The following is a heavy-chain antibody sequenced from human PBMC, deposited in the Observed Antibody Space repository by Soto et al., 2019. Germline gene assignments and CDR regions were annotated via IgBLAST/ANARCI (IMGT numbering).Heavy chain of an antibody. Sequence: QVQLVESGGGVVQPGRSLRLSCAASGFTFSSYGMHWVRQAPGKGLEWVAVISYDGSNKYYADSVKGRFTISRDNFKNTLYLQMNSLRAEDTAVYYCAKDPYCSSTSCYGFDYWGQGTLVTVSS. V-gene: IGHV3-30*18. CDR1: GFTFSSYG. CDR3: AKDPYCSSTSCYGFDY. CDR2: ISYDGSNK. J-gene: IGHJ4*02. D-gene: IGHD2-2*01.